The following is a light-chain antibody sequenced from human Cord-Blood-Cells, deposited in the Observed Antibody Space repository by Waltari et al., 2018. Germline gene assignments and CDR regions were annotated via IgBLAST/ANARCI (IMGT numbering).Light chain of an antibody. V-gene: IGKV3-20*01. CDR1: QSVSSSY. CDR3: QQYGSSPS. CDR2: GAS. Sequence: EIVLTQSPGTLSLSPGERATLSCRASQSVSSSYLAWYQQKPGQAPRLLIYGASSRATGIPDRCSGSVSGTDFTLTISRLEPEDFAVYYCQQYGSSPSFGQGTKLEIK. J-gene: IGKJ2*03.